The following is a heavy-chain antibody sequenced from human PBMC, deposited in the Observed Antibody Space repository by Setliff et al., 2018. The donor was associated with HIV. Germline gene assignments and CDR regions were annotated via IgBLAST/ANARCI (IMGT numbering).Heavy chain of an antibody. J-gene: IGHJ4*02. CDR3: ARGRLRNYFDY. V-gene: IGHV1-3*01. D-gene: IGHD2-8*01. CDR1: GYTFTDYT. Sequence: ASVKVSCKASGYTFTDYTIHWVRQAPGQRLEWMGWINAGNGNTKYSQKFQGRVSITRDTSAGKAYLELSSLRSEDTAVYYCARGRLRNYFDYWGQGTLVTVSS. CDR2: INAGNGNT.